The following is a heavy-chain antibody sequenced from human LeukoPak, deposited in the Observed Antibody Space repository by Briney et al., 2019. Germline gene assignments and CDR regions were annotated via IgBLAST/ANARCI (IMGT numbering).Heavy chain of an antibody. V-gene: IGHV4-59*01. CDR1: GGSINNYY. Sequence: SETLSLTCTVSGGSINNYYWTWIRQPPGEGLEWIGYIHYSGSTKYSPSLKSRLTISVDTSKNQFSLGLTSVTAADTAIYYCARVFPHGYSDYWGQGTLVTVSS. J-gene: IGHJ4*02. CDR3: ARVFPHGYSDY. D-gene: IGHD5-24*01. CDR2: IHYSGST.